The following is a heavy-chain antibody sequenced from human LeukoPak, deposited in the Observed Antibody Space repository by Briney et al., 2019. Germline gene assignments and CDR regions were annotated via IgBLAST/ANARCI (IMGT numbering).Heavy chain of an antibody. J-gene: IGHJ4*02. CDR2: IYYSGST. V-gene: IGHV4-59*01. Sequence: PSETLSLTCTGSGGSISSYYWSWIRQPPGKGLEWIGYIYYSGSTNYNPSLKSRVTISVDTSKNQFSLKLSSVTAADTAVYYCARQYDYGDPFDYWGQGTLVTVSS. CDR1: GGSISSYY. D-gene: IGHD4-17*01. CDR3: ARQYDYGDPFDY.